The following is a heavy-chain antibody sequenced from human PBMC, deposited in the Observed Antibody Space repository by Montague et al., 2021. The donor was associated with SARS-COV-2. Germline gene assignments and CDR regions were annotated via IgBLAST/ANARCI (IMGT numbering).Heavy chain of an antibody. V-gene: IGHV4-34*01. J-gene: IGHJ4*02. Sequence: SETLSLTCAVYGGSFSGYYWSWIRQPPGKGLEWIGEINHSGSTNYDPSLNSRVTISVDTSKNQFSLKLSSVTAADTAVYYCARGSSILWWWPFDYWGQGTLVTVSS. CDR1: GGSFSGYY. CDR3: ARGSSILWWWPFDY. D-gene: IGHD2-21*01. CDR2: INHSGST.